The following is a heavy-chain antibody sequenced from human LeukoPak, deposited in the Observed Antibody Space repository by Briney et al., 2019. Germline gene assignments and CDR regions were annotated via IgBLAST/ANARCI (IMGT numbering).Heavy chain of an antibody. J-gene: IGHJ6*02. V-gene: IGHV3-21*01. CDR3: AKERPHGMDV. CDR2: ITSTSTYI. D-gene: IGHD6-6*01. Sequence: PGGSLRLSCTASGFTFSSYNMNWVRQAPGKGLEWVSTITSTSTYIAYADWVKGRFTISRDNADNSVYLQMNSLRADDTAVYYCAKERPHGMDVWGQGTSVTVSS. CDR1: GFTFSSYN.